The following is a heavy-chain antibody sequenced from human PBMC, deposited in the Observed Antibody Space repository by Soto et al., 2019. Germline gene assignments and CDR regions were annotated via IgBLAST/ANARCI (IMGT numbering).Heavy chain of an antibody. CDR3: ARLSGRGYSYAPADY. D-gene: IGHD5-18*01. Sequence: GESLKISCKGSGYSFTSYWISWVRQMRVKGLEWMGRIDPSDSYTNYSPSFQGHVTISADKPISTAYLQWSSLKASDTAMYYCARLSGRGYSYAPADYWGQGTLVPVSS. J-gene: IGHJ4*02. CDR1: GYSFTSYW. V-gene: IGHV5-10-1*01. CDR2: IDPSDSYT.